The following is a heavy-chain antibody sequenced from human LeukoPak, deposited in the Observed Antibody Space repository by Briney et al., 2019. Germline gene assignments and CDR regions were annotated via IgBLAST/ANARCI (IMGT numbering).Heavy chain of an antibody. Sequence: GESLKISCKGSGYSFTSYRIGWVRQMPGKGLEWMGIIYPGDSDTRYSPSFQGQVTISADKSISTAYLQWSSLKASDTAMYYCATSVVVINDAFDIWGQGTMVTVSS. V-gene: IGHV5-51*01. CDR2: IYPGDSDT. D-gene: IGHD3-22*01. J-gene: IGHJ3*02. CDR1: GYSFTSYR. CDR3: ATSVVVINDAFDI.